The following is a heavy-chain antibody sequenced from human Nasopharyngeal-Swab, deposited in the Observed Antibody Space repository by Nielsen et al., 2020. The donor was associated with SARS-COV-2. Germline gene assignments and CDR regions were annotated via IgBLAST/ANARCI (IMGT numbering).Heavy chain of an antibody. CDR1: GFTFSRYW. J-gene: IGHJ4*02. V-gene: IGHV3-64*02. Sequence: GGSLRLSCAASGFTFSRYWIHWVRKAPGKGLEYLSAVSGDGVTTHYADSLKGRFTISRDNSKNTVYLQLGSLTAEDMAVYFCARGTPGIPGVDYWGQGTLVTVSS. CDR2: VSGDGVTT. D-gene: IGHD2-8*02. CDR3: ARGTPGIPGVDY.